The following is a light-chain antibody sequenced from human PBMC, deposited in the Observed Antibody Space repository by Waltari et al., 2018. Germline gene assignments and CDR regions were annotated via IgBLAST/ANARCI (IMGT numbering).Light chain of an antibody. CDR3: QQYNNWQGS. CDR2: GAS. Sequence: DTVMTQSPATLSVSPGERATLSCRASQSVSSNLAWYQQKPGQAPRLLSYGASTRATGIPARFSGSGSGTEFTLTISSLQSEDFAIYYCQQYNNWQGSFGQGTRLEIK. V-gene: IGKV3-15*01. J-gene: IGKJ5*01. CDR1: QSVSSN.